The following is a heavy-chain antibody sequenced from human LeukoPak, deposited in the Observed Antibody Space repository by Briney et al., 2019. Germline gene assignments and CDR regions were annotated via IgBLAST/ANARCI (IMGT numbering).Heavy chain of an antibody. Sequence: GGSLRLSCAASGFTFDDYGMSWVRQAPGKGLEWVSGINWNGGSTGYANSVKGRFTISRDNAKNSLYLQMNSLRAEDTALYYCARLYSGSYGGAFDIWGQETMVTVSS. D-gene: IGHD1-26*01. V-gene: IGHV3-20*04. J-gene: IGHJ3*02. CDR2: INWNGGST. CDR1: GFTFDDYG. CDR3: ARLYSGSYGGAFDI.